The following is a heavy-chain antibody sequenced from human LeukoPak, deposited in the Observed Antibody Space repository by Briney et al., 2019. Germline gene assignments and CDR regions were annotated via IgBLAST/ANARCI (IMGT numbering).Heavy chain of an antibody. CDR3: GRERLSAFDI. CDR2: ISSSGRTI. J-gene: IGHJ3*02. D-gene: IGHD6-25*01. Sequence: GGSLRLSCAASGFTFSSYEMNWVRQAPGKGLEWVSYISSSGRTIYYADSVKGRLTISRDNAKNSLYLQMNSLRAEDTAVYYCGRERLSAFDIWGQGTMVTVSS. V-gene: IGHV3-48*03. CDR1: GFTFSSYE.